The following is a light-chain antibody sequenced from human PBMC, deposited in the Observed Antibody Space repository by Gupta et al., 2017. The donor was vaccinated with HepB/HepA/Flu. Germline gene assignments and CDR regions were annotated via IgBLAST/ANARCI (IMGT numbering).Light chain of an antibody. Sequence: QPVLTQSSSASASLGSSVNLTCTLSSGHSSYIIAWHQQQPGKAPRYVMKLEYSGGYNKGSGFPDPISGYRSAVASXRXHSNLQXEYDADYRYERCDNNVFGVGTKVTVL. J-gene: IGLJ1*01. CDR2: LEYSGGY. CDR1: SGHSSYI. CDR3: ERCDNNV. V-gene: IGLV4-60*02.